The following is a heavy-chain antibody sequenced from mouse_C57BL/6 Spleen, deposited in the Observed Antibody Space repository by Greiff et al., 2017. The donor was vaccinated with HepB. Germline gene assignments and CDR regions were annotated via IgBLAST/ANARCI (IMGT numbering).Heavy chain of an antibody. CDR1: GFSLTSYA. Sequence: VQLQQSGPGLVAPSQSLSITCTVSGFSLTSYAISWVRQPPGKGLEWLGVIWTGGGTNYNSALKSRLSISKDNSKSQVFLKMNSLQTDDTARYYCARNSDGYDYAMDYWGQGTSVTVSS. D-gene: IGHD1-2*01. CDR2: IWTGGGT. V-gene: IGHV2-9-1*01. CDR3: ARNSDGYDYAMDY. J-gene: IGHJ4*01.